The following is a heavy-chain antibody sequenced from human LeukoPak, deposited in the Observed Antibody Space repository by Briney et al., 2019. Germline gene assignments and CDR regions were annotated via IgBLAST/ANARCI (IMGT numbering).Heavy chain of an antibody. CDR3: ARGPTLYYFDY. J-gene: IGHJ4*02. CDR1: GGTFSSYA. V-gene: IGHV1-69*04. Sequence: SVKVSCKASGGTFSSYATSWVRQAPGQGLEWMGRIIPILGIANYAQKFQGRVTITADKSTSTAYMELSSLRSEDTAVYYCARGPTLYYFDYWGQGTLVTVSS. CDR2: IIPILGIA.